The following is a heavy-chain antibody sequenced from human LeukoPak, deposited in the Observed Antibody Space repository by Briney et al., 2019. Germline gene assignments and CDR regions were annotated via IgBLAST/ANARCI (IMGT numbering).Heavy chain of an antibody. CDR1: GDSLSNHNYY. D-gene: IGHD2-15*01. CDR3: ARLGWWDS. Sequence: SETLSLTCTVSGDSLSNHNYYWGWIRQPPGKGLEWIGSIYYSGSTYYNPSLNSRVTISVDTSKNQFSLKVSSVTAADTAVYYCARLGWWDSWGQGTLVTVSS. J-gene: IGHJ4*02. V-gene: IGHV4-39*01. CDR2: IYYSGST.